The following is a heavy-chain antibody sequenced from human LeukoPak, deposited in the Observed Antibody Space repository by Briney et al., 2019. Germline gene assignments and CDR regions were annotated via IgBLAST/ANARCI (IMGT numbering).Heavy chain of an antibody. CDR3: ARGYDWAYYYYYYMDV. Sequence: SETLSLTCAVYGGSFSGYYWSWIRQPPGKGLEWIGEINHSGSTNYNPSLKSRVTISVDTSKNQFSPKLSSVTAADTAVYYCARGYDWAYYYYYYMDVWGKGTTVTVSS. CDR1: GGSFSGYY. V-gene: IGHV4-34*01. CDR2: INHSGST. J-gene: IGHJ6*03. D-gene: IGHD3-16*01.